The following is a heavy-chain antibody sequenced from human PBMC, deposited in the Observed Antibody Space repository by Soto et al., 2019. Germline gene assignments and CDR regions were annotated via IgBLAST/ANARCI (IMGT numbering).Heavy chain of an antibody. CDR2: ISYDGSNK. CDR1: GFTFSSYG. D-gene: IGHD3-3*01. J-gene: IGHJ6*02. V-gene: IGHV3-30*18. CDR3: AKDSVRYYDFWSGYRRDYYYGMDV. Sequence: GGSLRLSCAASGFTFSSYGMHWVRQAPGKGLEWVAVISYDGSNKYYADSVKGRFTISRDNSKNTLYLQMNSLRAEDTAVYYCAKDSVRYYDFWSGYRRDYYYGMDVWGQGTTVTVSS.